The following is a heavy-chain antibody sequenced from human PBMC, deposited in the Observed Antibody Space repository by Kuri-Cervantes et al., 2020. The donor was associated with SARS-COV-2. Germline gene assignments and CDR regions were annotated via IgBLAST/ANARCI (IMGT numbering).Heavy chain of an antibody. J-gene: IGHJ6*02. Sequence: SETLSLTCTVSGGSISSYYWSWIRQPPGKGLEWIGYIYYSESTNYNPSLKSRVTISVDTSKNQFSLKLSSVTAADTAVYYCARDSSGYYYYGMGVWGQGTTVTVSS. CDR1: GGSISSYY. V-gene: IGHV4-59*12. D-gene: IGHD3-3*01. CDR2: IYYSEST. CDR3: ARDSSGYYYYGMGV.